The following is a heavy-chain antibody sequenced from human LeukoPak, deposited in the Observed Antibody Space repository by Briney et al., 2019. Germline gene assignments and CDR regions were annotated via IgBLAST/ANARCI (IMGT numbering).Heavy chain of an antibody. CDR3: ARSPQGRDTAMVRWFDP. Sequence: PGGSLRLSCAASGFTFSSYSMNWVRQAPGKGLEWVSSISSSSSYIYYADSVKGRFTISRDNAKNSLYLQMNSLRAEDTAVYYCARSPQGRDTAMVRWFDPWGQGTLVTASS. J-gene: IGHJ5*02. CDR1: GFTFSSYS. CDR2: ISSSSSYI. D-gene: IGHD5-18*01. V-gene: IGHV3-21*01.